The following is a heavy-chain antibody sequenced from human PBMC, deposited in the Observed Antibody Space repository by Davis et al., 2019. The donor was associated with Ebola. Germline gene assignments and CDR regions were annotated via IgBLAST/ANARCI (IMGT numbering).Heavy chain of an antibody. Sequence: GGSLRLSCAASGFTFSNYGMHWVRQAPGKGLEWVAVIWYDGSNKYYADSVKGRFTISRDNAKNSLYLQMNSLRAEDTALYYCAKGRYTVTTGPDYWGQGTLVTVSS. CDR1: GFTFSNYG. CDR2: IWYDGSNK. D-gene: IGHD4-17*01. J-gene: IGHJ4*02. CDR3: AKGRYTVTTGPDY. V-gene: IGHV3-33*03.